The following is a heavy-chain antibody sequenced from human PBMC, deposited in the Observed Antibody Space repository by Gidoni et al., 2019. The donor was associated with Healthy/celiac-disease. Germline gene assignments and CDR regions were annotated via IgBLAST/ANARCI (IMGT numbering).Heavy chain of an antibody. V-gene: IGHV3-33*01. CDR1: GFTFSSYG. J-gene: IGHJ4*02. CDR3: AREGRLIYYFDY. D-gene: IGHD2-21*01. Sequence: QVQLVESGGGVVQPGRSLRLSCAASGFTFSSYGMPWVRQAPGKGLEWVAVIWYDGSNKYYADSVKGRFNISRDNSKNTLYLQMNSLRAEDTAVYYCAREGRLIYYFDYWGQGTLVTVSS. CDR2: IWYDGSNK.